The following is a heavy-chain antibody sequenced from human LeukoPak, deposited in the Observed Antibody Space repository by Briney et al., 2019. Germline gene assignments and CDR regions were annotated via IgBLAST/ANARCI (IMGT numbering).Heavy chain of an antibody. CDR2: ISMTSSYI. Sequence: GGSLRLSCAASGFTFHSHSMNWVRRAPRKGLEWVSSISMTSSYIYYADSVKGRFTISRDNAKNSLYLHMNSLRAEDTAVYYCARVAGYSGYEPGYFEDWGQGTLVTVSS. CDR3: ARVAGYSGYEPGYFED. CDR1: GFTFHSHS. D-gene: IGHD5-12*01. J-gene: IGHJ4*02. V-gene: IGHV3-21*01.